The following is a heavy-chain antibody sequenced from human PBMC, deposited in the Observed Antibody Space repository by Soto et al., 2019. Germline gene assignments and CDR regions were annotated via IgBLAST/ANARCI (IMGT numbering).Heavy chain of an antibody. D-gene: IGHD6-6*01. CDR1: GGSISSYY. V-gene: IGHV4-59*01. CDR2: IYYSGST. CDR3: ARARASNFDY. Sequence: SETLSLTCTVSGGSISSYYWSWIRQPPGKGLEWIGYIYYSGSTNYNPSLKSRVTISVDTSKNQFSLKLSSVTAADTAVYYCARARASNFDYWGQGTLVTVPQ. J-gene: IGHJ4*02.